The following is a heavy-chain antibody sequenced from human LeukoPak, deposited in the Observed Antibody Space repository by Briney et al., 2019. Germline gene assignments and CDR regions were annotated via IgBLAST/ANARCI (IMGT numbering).Heavy chain of an antibody. V-gene: IGHV4-31*03. CDR2: IYYTGST. Sequence: SETLSLTCTVSGGSISSGGNYWSWIRQHPGKGLEWIGYIYYTGSTNNNPSLKSRITLSVDTSKNQFSLRPSSVTAADTAVYYCARRVGKYPTYYFDYWGQGTLVTVSS. CDR3: ARRVGKYPTYYFDY. J-gene: IGHJ4*02. D-gene: IGHD1-1*01. CDR1: GGSISSGGNY.